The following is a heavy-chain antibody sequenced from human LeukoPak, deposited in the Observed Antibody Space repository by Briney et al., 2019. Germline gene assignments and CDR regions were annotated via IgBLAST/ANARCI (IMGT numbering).Heavy chain of an antibody. CDR1: GGSISSYY. D-gene: IGHD3-3*01. CDR2: IYYSGST. J-gene: IGHJ6*02. V-gene: IGHV4-59*01. CDR3: ARGGPGDFWSGYYYYYGMDV. Sequence: SETLSLTCTVSGGSISSYYWSWIRQPPGKGLDWIGYIYYSGSTNYNPSLKSRVTISVDTSKNQFSLKLSSVTAADTAVYYCARGGPGDFWSGYYYYYGMDVWGQGTTVTSP.